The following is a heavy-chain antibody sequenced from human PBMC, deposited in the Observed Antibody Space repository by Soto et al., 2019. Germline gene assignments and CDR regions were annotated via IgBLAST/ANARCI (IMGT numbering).Heavy chain of an antibody. D-gene: IGHD3-3*01. CDR3: ARERHYDFWSGQFDY. CDR1: GGSIGSYY. V-gene: IGHV4-59*01. J-gene: IGHJ4*02. CDR2: IYYSGST. Sequence: SETLSLTCTVSGGSIGSYYWSWIRQPPGKGLEWIGYIYYSGSTNYNPSLKSRVTISVDTSKNQFSLKLSSVTAADTAVYYCARERHYDFWSGQFDYWGQGTLVTVS.